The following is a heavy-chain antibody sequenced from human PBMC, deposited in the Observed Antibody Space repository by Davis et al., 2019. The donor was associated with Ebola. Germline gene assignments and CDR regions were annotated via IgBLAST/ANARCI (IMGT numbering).Heavy chain of an antibody. D-gene: IGHD2-15*01. J-gene: IGHJ5*02. CDR2: INRDGSIT. V-gene: IGHV3-74*01. CDR3: ARGRGYCSGGTCRNWFDP. Sequence: HTGGSLRLSCAASGFTFSTYWMHWVRQAPGKGLVWVSRINRDGSITTYGDSVKGRFTISRDNSKNTVYLEIERLRAGDTAVYYCARGRGYCSGGTCRNWFDPWGQGTLVTVSS. CDR1: GFTFSTYW.